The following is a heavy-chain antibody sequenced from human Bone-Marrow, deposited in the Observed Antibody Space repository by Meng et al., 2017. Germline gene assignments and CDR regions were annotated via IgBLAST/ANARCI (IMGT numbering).Heavy chain of an antibody. CDR3: TLTVTTQFDY. D-gene: IGHD4-17*01. CDR2: IRSKANSYAT. CDR1: GFTFSGSA. V-gene: IGHV3-73*01. J-gene: IGHJ4*02. Sequence: EVELVGSGVGLVQPGGALKVSCVGAGFTFSGSAMHWVRQASGKGLEWVGRIRSKANSYATAYAASVKGRFTISRDDSKNTAYLQMNSLKTEDTAVYYCTLTVTTQFDYWGQGTLVTVSS.